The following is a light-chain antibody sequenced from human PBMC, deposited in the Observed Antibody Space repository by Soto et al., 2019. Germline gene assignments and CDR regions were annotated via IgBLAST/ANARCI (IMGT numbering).Light chain of an antibody. V-gene: IGLV1-44*01. Sequence: QSVLTQPPSASGTPGQRVTISCSGSSSNIGSNTVNWYQQLPGTATKLLIYSNNQRHSGVPDRFSGAKSGTSASLAISGLQSEDEADYYCAAWDDSMNGVVFGGGTKLTVI. J-gene: IGLJ2*01. CDR2: SNN. CDR3: AAWDDSMNGVV. CDR1: SSNIGSNT.